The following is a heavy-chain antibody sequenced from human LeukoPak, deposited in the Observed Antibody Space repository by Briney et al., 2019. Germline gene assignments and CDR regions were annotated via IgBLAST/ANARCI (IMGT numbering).Heavy chain of an antibody. V-gene: IGHV3-21*06. Sequence: GGSLTLSCVGSGFTFSSYNMNWVRQAPGKGLGWVSAISSSGTYINYADSVKGRFTISRDNAKNSLYLQMNSLRVEDTAVYYCARVQPGNDYGSGSYYNWGQGTLVTVSS. D-gene: IGHD3-10*01. CDR2: ISSSGTYI. CDR1: GFTFSSYN. CDR3: ARVQPGNDYGSGSYYN. J-gene: IGHJ4*02.